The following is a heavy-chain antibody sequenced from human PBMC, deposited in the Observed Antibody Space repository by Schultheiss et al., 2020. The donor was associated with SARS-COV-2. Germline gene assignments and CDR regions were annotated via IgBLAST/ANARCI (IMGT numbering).Heavy chain of an antibody. CDR3: ARDRSSGWSNFDY. Sequence: SVKVSCKASGFTFTSSAMQWVRQARGQRLEWIGWIVVGSGNTNYAQKFQERVTITRDMSTSTAYMELSSLRSEDTAVYYCARDRSSGWSNFDYWGQGTLVTVSS. CDR2: IVVGSGNT. D-gene: IGHD6-19*01. CDR1: GFTFTSSA. J-gene: IGHJ4*02. V-gene: IGHV1-58*02.